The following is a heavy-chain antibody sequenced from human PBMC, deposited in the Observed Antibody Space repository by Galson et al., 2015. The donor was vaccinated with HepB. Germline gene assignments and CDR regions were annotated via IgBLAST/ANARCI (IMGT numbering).Heavy chain of an antibody. CDR3: ARGWRELLRIRAKVRVYFDY. CDR2: ISSSSSYI. D-gene: IGHD1-26*01. CDR1: GFTFSSYS. Sequence: SLRLSCAASGFTFSSYSMNWVRQAPGKGLEWVSSISSSSSYIYYADSVKGRFTISRDNAKNSLYLQMNSLRAEDTAVYYCARGWRELLRIRAKVRVYFDYWGQGTLVTVSS. J-gene: IGHJ4*02. V-gene: IGHV3-21*01.